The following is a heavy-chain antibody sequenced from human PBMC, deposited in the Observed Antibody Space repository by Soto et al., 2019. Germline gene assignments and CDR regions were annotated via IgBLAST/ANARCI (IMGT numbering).Heavy chain of an antibody. D-gene: IGHD2-2*01. V-gene: IGHV3-48*02. CDR2: ISSSSRTI. CDR1: GFTFSSYT. CDR3: ARVPSRALDY. J-gene: IGHJ4*02. Sequence: PGGSLRLSCAASGFTFSSYTMNWVRQAPGKGLEWISYISSSSRTIYYADSVKGRFTFSRDNAQNSLYLQMTSLRDEDTAVYYCARVPSRALDYWGQGTLVTVSS.